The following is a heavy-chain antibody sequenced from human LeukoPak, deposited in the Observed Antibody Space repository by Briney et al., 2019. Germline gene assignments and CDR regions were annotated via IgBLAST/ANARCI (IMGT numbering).Heavy chain of an antibody. V-gene: IGHV3-48*01. CDR1: GFTFSSYS. CDR3: ARARARSSGSYPNAFDI. Sequence: GGSLRLSCAASGFTFSSYSMNWVRQAPGKGLEWVSYISSSSSTIYYADSEKGRFTTSRDNAKNSLYLQMNSLRAEDTAVYYCARARARSSGSYPNAFDIWGQGTMVTVSS. D-gene: IGHD1-26*01. CDR2: ISSSSSTI. J-gene: IGHJ3*02.